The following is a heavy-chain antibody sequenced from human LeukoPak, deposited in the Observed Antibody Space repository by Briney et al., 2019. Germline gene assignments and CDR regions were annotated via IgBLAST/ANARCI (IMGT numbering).Heavy chain of an antibody. CDR2: IKPDGGAE. J-gene: IGHJ4*02. Sequence: GGSLRLSCEASGVSFDTHWMNWVRQFPGGGLEWVANIKPDGGAEYYLDSVKGRFSISRDNVKNLVYLQLNSLRTEDTAVYYCSGRSGFSSIYWGQGTLVTVSS. CDR1: GVSFDTHW. V-gene: IGHV3-7*01. D-gene: IGHD2-2*01. CDR3: SGRSGFSSIY.